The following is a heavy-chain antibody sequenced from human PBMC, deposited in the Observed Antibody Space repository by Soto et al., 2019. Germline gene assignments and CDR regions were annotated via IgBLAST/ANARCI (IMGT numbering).Heavy chain of an antibody. D-gene: IGHD4-17*01. CDR1: GFTFTNAW. J-gene: IGHJ1*01. CDR2: IKSKTDGGTT. Sequence: GGSLRLSCAASGFTFTNAWMSWVRQAPGKGLEWVGRIKSKTDGGTTDYAAPVKGRFTISRDDSKNTLYLQMNSLKTEDTAVYYCTQPRATYGAEYFQHWGQGTLATVSS. CDR3: TQPRATYGAEYFQH. V-gene: IGHV3-15*01.